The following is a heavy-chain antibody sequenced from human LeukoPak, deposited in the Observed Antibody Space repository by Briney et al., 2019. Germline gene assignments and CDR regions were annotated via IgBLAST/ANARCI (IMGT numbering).Heavy chain of an antibody. CDR1: GGTFSSYA. D-gene: IGHD2-2*01. CDR3: ARAPSSSTSYHGYWYFDL. Sequence: SVKVSCKASGGTFSSYAISWVRQAPGQGLEWMGGIIPIFGTANYAQKFQGRVTITTDESTSTAYMELSSLRSEDTAVYYCARAPSSSTSYHGYWYFDLWGRGTLVTVSS. CDR2: IIPIFGTA. V-gene: IGHV1-69*05. J-gene: IGHJ2*01.